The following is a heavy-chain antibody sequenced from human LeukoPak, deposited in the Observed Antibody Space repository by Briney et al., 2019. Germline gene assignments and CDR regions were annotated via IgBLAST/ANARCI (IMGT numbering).Heavy chain of an antibody. D-gene: IGHD4-17*01. CDR2: IEPSDSYT. Sequence: GESLKISCKGSGYSFTSYWISWVRQMPGNGLEWMGRIEPSDSYTNYSPSFQGHVTISADKSITTAYLQWSSLKASDTAMYYCVMTTVTTIFDFWGQGTLVTVPS. CDR1: GYSFTSYW. J-gene: IGHJ4*02. CDR3: VMTTVTTIFDF. V-gene: IGHV5-10-1*01.